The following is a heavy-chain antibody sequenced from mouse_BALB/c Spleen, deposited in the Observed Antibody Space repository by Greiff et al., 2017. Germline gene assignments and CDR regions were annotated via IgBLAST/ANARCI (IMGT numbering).Heavy chain of an antibody. Sequence: EVKLQESGPGLVKPSQSLSLTCTVTGYSITSDYAWNWIRQFPGNKLEWMGYISYSGSTNYNPTLKSRISITRDTSKNQFFLQLNSVTTEDTATYYCARGGLRRSSYAMDDWCRGTTVTVSS. CDR2: ISYSGST. V-gene: IGHV3-2*02. CDR1: GYSITSDYA. J-gene: IGHJ4*01. D-gene: IGHD2-4*01. CDR3: ARGGLRRSSYAMDD.